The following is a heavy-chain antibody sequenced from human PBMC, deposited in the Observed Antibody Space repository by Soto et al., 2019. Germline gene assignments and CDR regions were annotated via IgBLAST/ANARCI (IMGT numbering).Heavy chain of an antibody. Sequence: ASVKVSCKASGYAFTSYAMHWVRQAPGQRLEWMGWINAGNGNTKYSQKFQGRVTITRDTSASTAYMELSSLRSEDTAVYYCARARGVITYYYYYGMDVWGQGTTVTVSS. CDR3: ARARGVITYYYYYGMDV. J-gene: IGHJ6*02. CDR2: INAGNGNT. CDR1: GYAFTSYA. D-gene: IGHD3-10*01. V-gene: IGHV1-3*01.